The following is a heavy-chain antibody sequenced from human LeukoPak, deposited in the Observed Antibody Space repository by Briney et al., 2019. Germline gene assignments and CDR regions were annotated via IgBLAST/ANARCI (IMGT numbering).Heavy chain of an antibody. V-gene: IGHV3-23*01. CDR1: GFTFSTHV. Sequence: PGGSLRLSCAASGFTFSTHVMTWVRQAPGKGLEWVPTINAGGDETHYTDSVRGRFTIFRDNSKNTVYLQMNSLRADGTAVYYCAKEGYYNFADWGEGTPVPVSS. D-gene: IGHD1-1*01. CDR2: INAGGDET. J-gene: IGHJ4*02. CDR3: AKEGYYNFAD.